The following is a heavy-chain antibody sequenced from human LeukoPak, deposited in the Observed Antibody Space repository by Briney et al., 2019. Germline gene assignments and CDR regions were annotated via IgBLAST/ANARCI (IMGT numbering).Heavy chain of an antibody. Sequence: GGSLRLSCAASGFTFSSYAMSWVRQAPGKGLEWVSAISGSGGSTYYADSVKGRFTISRDNSKSTLYLQMNSLRAEDTAVYYCAKSGQIAAAGYYYFDYWGQGTLVTVSS. CDR3: AKSGQIAAAGYYYFDY. D-gene: IGHD6-13*01. J-gene: IGHJ4*02. CDR2: ISGSGGST. V-gene: IGHV3-23*01. CDR1: GFTFSSYA.